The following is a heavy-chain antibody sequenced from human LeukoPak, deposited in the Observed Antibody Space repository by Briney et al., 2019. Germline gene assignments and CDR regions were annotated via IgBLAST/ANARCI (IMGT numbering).Heavy chain of an antibody. CDR1: GFTFSSYA. J-gene: IGHJ3*01. CDR3: ARVIGWDEPFDL. D-gene: IGHD1-26*01. V-gene: IGHV3-23*01. CDR2: ISGSGGST. Sequence: GGSLRLSCATSGFTFSSYAMSWVRQAPGKGLEWVSAISGSGGSTYYADSVKGRFTISRDNAKNTLYLQMNSLRVEDTAVYYCARVIGWDEPFDLWGQGTMVTVS.